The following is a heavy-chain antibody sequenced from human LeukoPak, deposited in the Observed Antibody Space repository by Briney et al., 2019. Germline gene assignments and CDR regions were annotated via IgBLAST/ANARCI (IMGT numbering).Heavy chain of an antibody. J-gene: IGHJ6*03. CDR2: IYHSGST. D-gene: IGHD4-17*01. CDR3: ASVNDYGDPLPRYMDV. V-gene: IGHV4-4*02. Sequence: SETLSLTCAVSGGSISSSNWWSWVRQPPGKGLEWIGEIYHSGSTNYNPSLKSRVTISVDKSKNQFSLKLSSVTAADTAVYYCASVNDYGDPLPRYMDVWGKGTAVTVSS. CDR1: GGSISSSNW.